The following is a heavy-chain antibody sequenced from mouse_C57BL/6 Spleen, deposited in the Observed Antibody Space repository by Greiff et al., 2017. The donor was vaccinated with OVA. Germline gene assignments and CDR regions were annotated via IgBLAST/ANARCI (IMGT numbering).Heavy chain of an antibody. CDR2: INPGSGGT. D-gene: IGHD6-2*01. CDR1: GYAFTNYL. CDR3: ARSSLYCDY. J-gene: IGHJ2*01. Sequence: VQLQQSGAELVRPGTSVKVSCKASGYAFTNYLIEWVKQRPGQGLEWIGVINPGSGGTNYNEKFKGKATLTADKSSSTAYMQLSSLTSEDSAVYFCARSSLYCDYWGQGTTLTVSS. V-gene: IGHV1-54*01.